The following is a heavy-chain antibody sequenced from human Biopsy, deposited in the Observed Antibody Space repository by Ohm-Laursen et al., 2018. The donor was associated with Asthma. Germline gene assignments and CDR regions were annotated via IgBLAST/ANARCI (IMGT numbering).Heavy chain of an antibody. D-gene: IGHD3-3*02. CDR2: IKHDGSEN. V-gene: IGHV3-7*01. Sequence: GSLRLSCTASGFTFRDYRMNWVRQAPGRGLEWVANIKHDGSENNHVDSLKGRFTISRDNAKNSLYLQMNSLRAEDTAVYYCARTFHFWSPYHAEHYQLWGQGTLVTVSS. CDR3: ARTFHFWSPYHAEHYQL. CDR1: GFTFRDYR. J-gene: IGHJ1*01.